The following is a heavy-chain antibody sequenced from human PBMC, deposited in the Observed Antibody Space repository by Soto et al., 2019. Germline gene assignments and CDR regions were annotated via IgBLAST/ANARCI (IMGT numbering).Heavy chain of an antibody. Sequence: PSETLSLTCAVSGGSISSSNWWSWVRKPPGKGLEWIGEIYHSGSTNYNPSLKSRVTISVDKSNNQFSLKLSSVTATDTAVYYCTRASSMNSSSPYFDYWGQGTLVTVSS. V-gene: IGHV4-4*02. D-gene: IGHD6-13*01. CDR2: IYHSGST. J-gene: IGHJ4*01. CDR1: GGSISSSNW. CDR3: TRASSMNSSSPYFDY.